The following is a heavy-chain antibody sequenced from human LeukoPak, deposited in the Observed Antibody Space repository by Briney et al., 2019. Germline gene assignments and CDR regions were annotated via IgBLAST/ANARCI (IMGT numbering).Heavy chain of an antibody. CDR1: GGSFSGYY. Sequence: SETLSLTCAVYGGSFSGYYWSWIRQPPGKGLEWIGEINHSGSTNYNPSLKSRVTISVDTSKNQFSLKLSSVTAADTAVYYCASGHIVVDSDAFDIWGQGTMVTVSS. CDR3: ASGHIVVDSDAFDI. J-gene: IGHJ3*02. V-gene: IGHV4-34*01. D-gene: IGHD3-22*01. CDR2: INHSGST.